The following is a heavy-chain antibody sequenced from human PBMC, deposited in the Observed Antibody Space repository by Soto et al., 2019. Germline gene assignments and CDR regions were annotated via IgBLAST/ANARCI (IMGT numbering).Heavy chain of an antibody. CDR2: IYYSGST. D-gene: IGHD5-18*01. J-gene: IGHJ4*02. V-gene: IGHV4-59*01. CDR3: ARDGYSYGTIIPFDY. Sequence: PSETLSLTCTVSGGSISSYYWSWIRQPPGKGLEWIGYIYYSGSTNYNPSLKSRVTISVDTSKNQFSLKLSSVTAADTAVYYCARDGYSYGTIIPFDYWGQGTLVTVSS. CDR1: GGSISSYY.